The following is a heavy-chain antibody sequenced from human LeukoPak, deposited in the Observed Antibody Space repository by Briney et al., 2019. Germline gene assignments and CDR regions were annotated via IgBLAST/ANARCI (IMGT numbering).Heavy chain of an antibody. CDR2: INHSGYT. CDR3: TRMTTGHDY. Sequence: SETLSLTYAVSGVSFNDYYWSWVRQTPGKGLEWIGEINHSGYTNDSPSLKSRVTLSIDTSRKQFSLNLRSVTVADTGIYYCTRMTTGHDYWGQGTLDTISS. J-gene: IGHJ4*02. V-gene: IGHV4-34*01. D-gene: IGHD4-17*01. CDR1: GVSFNDYY.